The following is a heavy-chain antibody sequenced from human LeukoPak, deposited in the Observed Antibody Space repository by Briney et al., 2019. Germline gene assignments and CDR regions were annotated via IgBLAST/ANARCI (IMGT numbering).Heavy chain of an antibody. V-gene: IGHV3-30-3*01. J-gene: IGHJ1*01. D-gene: IGHD4-23*01. CDR1: GFTFSSYA. CDR2: ISYDGSNK. Sequence: PGGSLRLSCAASGFTFSSYAMHWVRQAPGKGLEWVAVISYDGSNKYYADSVKGRFTISRDNSKNTLYLQMNSLRAEDTAVYYCARDPESITINSEYFQHWGQGTLVTVSS. CDR3: ARDPESITINSEYFQH.